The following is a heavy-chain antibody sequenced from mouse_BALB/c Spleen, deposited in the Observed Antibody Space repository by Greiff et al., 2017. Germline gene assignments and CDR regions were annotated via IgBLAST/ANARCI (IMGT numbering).Heavy chain of an antibody. CDR2: IDPYNGGT. Sequence: EVQRVESGPELVKPGASVKVSCKASGYSFTDYNMYWVKQSHGKSLEWIGYIDPYNGGTSYNQKFKGKATLTVDKSSSTAFMHLNSLTSEDSAVYYCARTGLSTMITTAAVFAYWGQGTLVTVSA. CDR3: ARTGLSTMITTAAVFAY. V-gene: IGHV1S135*01. J-gene: IGHJ3*01. D-gene: IGHD2-4*01. CDR1: GYSFTDYN.